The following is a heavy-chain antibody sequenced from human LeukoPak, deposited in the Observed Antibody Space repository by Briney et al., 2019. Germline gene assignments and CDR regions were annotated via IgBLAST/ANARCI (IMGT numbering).Heavy chain of an antibody. CDR2: IYYSGGT. V-gene: IGHV4-59*01. CDR3: AGASLYYDSSGQRTFDI. CDR1: GGSISSYY. J-gene: IGHJ3*02. Sequence: SETLSLTCTVSGGSISSYYWKWIPEPPGKGLEWIGYIYYSGGTNYNPSLKSRVTISLDTFKNQFSLKLSSVTAADTAVYYCAGASLYYDSSGQRTFDIWGQGTMVTVSS. D-gene: IGHD3-22*01.